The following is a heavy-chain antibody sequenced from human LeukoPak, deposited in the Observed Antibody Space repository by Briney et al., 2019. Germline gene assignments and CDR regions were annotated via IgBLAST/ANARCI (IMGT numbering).Heavy chain of an antibody. CDR2: IYYSGST. Sequence: SETLSLTCTVSGGSISSYYWGWIRRPPGKGLEWIGSIYYSGSTYYNPSLKSRVTISVDTSKNQFSLKLRSVTAADTAVYYCARQQQLVLNYYYYYYMDVWGKGTTVTISS. CDR1: GGSISSYY. J-gene: IGHJ6*03. D-gene: IGHD6-13*01. V-gene: IGHV4-59*08. CDR3: ARQQQLVLNYYYYYYMDV.